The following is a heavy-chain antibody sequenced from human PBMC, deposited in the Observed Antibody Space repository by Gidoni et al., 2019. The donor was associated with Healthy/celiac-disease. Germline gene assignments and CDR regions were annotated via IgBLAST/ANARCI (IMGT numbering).Heavy chain of an antibody. J-gene: IGHJ4*02. CDR2: RSYDGSNK. Sequence: QVQLVESGGGVVQPGRSLRLSCAASGFTFSSYGRHWVRQAPGKGLEWVAVRSYDGSNKYYADSVKGRFTISRDNSKNTLYLQMNSLRAEDTAVYYCAKDRDYYDSSGPIGVVDYWGQGTLVTVSS. V-gene: IGHV3-30*18. CDR1: GFTFSSYG. D-gene: IGHD3-22*01. CDR3: AKDRDYYDSSGPIGVVDY.